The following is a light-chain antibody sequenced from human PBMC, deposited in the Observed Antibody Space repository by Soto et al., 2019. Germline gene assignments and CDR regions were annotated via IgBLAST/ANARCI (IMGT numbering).Light chain of an antibody. CDR1: NSDIGAYDY. Sequence: QSALTQPASVSGSPGQSITISCSGTNSDIGAYDYVSWYQQHPGKPPKLIIYKVNNRPSGVSFRFSGSKSANTASLTISGLQTEDEADYYCLSHTTRRIYVFGPGTKVTVL. V-gene: IGLV2-14*03. CDR3: LSHTTRRIYV. CDR2: KVN. J-gene: IGLJ1*01.